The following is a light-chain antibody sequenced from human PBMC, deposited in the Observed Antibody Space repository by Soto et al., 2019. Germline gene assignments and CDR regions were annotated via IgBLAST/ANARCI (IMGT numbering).Light chain of an antibody. Sequence: QSVLTQPPSASGTPGQSVTISCSGSSSNIGAKAVSWYQHFPGTAPKLLIYSNSQRPSGVPDRFSGSKSGTSASLAIGGLLSEDEADYSCAAWDDSLNGVVFGGGTKLTVL. J-gene: IGLJ2*01. CDR3: AAWDDSLNGVV. V-gene: IGLV1-44*01. CDR2: SNS. CDR1: SSNIGAKA.